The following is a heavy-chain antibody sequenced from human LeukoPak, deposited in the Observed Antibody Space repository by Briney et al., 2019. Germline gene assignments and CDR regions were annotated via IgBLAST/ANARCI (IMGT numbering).Heavy chain of an antibody. Sequence: GGSLRLSCTASGFSFSTYYVNWVRQAPGKGLEWVSCISSSSTHIFYADSVRGRFAISRDNAKNSLYLQMNSLRAEDTAVYYCERENHGSFDYWGQGSLVTVSS. CDR1: GFSFSTYY. J-gene: IGHJ4*02. D-gene: IGHD1-14*01. CDR3: ERENHGSFDY. CDR2: ISSSSTHI. V-gene: IGHV3-21*01.